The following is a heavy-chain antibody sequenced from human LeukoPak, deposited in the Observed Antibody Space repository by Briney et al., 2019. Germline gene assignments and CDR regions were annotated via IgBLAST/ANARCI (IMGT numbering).Heavy chain of an antibody. CDR3: AKGGTYYPFDC. CDR1: RFTFSSYS. J-gene: IGHJ4*02. CDR2: ISAGGGST. D-gene: IGHD1-26*01. V-gene: IGHV3-23*01. Sequence: GGSLRLSCAASRFTFSSYSMIWVRQAPGKGLEWVSTISAGGGSTYYADSVKGRFTISRDNSKNTLYLQMNYLRGEDTAVYHCAKGGTYYPFDCWGQGTLVTVSS.